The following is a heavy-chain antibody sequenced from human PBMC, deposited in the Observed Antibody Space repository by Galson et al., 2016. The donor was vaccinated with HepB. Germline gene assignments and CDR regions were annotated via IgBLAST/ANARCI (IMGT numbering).Heavy chain of an antibody. J-gene: IGHJ3*02. Sequence: QSGAEVKKPGESLKISCKGSGSTFSDYWIGWVRQMPGKGLEWMGIIYPGDSETRYSPSFQGQVTISADKSISTAYLQLSSLKASDSAIYYCARREVLVVLPGSDAFHIWGQGTTVSVSS. CDR3: ARREVLVVLPGSDAFHI. V-gene: IGHV5-51*01. D-gene: IGHD2-8*02. CDR1: GSTFSDYW. CDR2: IYPGDSET.